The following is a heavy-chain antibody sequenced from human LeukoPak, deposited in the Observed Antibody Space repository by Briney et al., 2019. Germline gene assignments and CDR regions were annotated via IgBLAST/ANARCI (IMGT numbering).Heavy chain of an antibody. CDR1: GYTFTSYD. V-gene: IGHV1-8*01. D-gene: IGHD5-24*01. CDR2: MNPNSGNT. CDR3: ARGMATRPFDY. J-gene: IGHJ4*02. Sequence: ASVKVSCKASGYTFTSYDINWVRQATGQGLEWMGWMNPNSGNTGYAQKFQGRVTMTRDTSISTAYMELSRLRSDDTAVYYCARGMATRPFDYWGQGTLVTVSS.